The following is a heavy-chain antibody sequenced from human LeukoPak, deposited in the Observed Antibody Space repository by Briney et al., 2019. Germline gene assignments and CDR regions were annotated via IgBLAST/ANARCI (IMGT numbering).Heavy chain of an antibody. CDR1: GGSFSGYY. D-gene: IGHD3-3*01. Sequence: SETLSLTCAVYGGSFSGYYWSWIRQPPGKGLEWIGEINHSGSTNYNPSLKSRVTISVDTSKNQFSLKLSSVTAADTAVYYCARGFQYYDFWSGYYAPYYYYMDVWGKGTTVTVSS. J-gene: IGHJ6*03. CDR3: ARGFQYYDFWSGYYAPYYYYMDV. V-gene: IGHV4-34*01. CDR2: INHSGST.